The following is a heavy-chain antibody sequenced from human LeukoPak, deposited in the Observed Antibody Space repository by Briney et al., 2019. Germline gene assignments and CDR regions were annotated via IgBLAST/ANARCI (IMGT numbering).Heavy chain of an antibody. CDR2: ISSSSSTI. CDR3: ARAEYYYDSSGLAFDY. CDR1: GFTFSSYE. V-gene: IGHV3-48*01. Sequence: GGSLRLSCAASGFTFSSYEMNWVRQAPGKGLEWVSYISSSSSTIYYADSVKGRFTISRDNAKNSLYLQMNSLRAEDTAVYYCARAEYYYDSSGLAFDYWGQGTLVTVSS. D-gene: IGHD3-22*01. J-gene: IGHJ4*02.